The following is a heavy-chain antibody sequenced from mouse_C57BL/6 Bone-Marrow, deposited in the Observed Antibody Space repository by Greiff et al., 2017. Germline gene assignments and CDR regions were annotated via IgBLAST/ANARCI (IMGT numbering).Heavy chain of an antibody. CDR3: SRQVTTVLATKYFDV. V-gene: IGHV5-9*01. CDR2: ISGGGGNP. Sequence: DVKLVESGGGLVKPGGSLKLSCAASGFTFSSYTMSWVRQTPEKRLQWVAAISGGGGNPYYPDSVKGRFPISRDNDKNILYLQMSSLRSEDTALYYCSRQVTTVLATKYFDVWGTGTTGTVSS. CDR1: GFTFSSYT. J-gene: IGHJ1*03. D-gene: IGHD1-1*01.